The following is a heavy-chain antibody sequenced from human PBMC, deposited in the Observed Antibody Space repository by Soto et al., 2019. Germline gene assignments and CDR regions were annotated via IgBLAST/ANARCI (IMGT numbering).Heavy chain of an antibody. Sequence: GGSLRPSCAASGFTFSSYSMNWVRQAPGKGLEWVSYISSSSSTIYYADSVKGRFTISRDNAKNSLYLQMNGLRDEDTAVYYCAVTPPRGYSYGLDDYWGQGTLVTVSS. V-gene: IGHV3-48*02. CDR1: GFTFSSYS. D-gene: IGHD5-18*01. CDR3: AVTPPRGYSYGLDDY. CDR2: ISSSSSTI. J-gene: IGHJ4*02.